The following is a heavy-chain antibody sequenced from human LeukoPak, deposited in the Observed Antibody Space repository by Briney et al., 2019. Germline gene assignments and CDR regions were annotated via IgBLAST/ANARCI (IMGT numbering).Heavy chain of an antibody. CDR3: ASGWYSSSWFQGVFHI. J-gene: IGHJ3*02. CDR2: LYIAGNT. D-gene: IGHD6-13*01. CDR1: EFNVSRNY. Sequence: GGSLKLSCVASEFNVSRNYMSWVRPAPGKGLGWVSVLYIAGNTYYADSVRGRFTVSKHTSKNTFYLQMNSLRDGDTAVYYCASGWYSSSWFQGVFHIWGQGTMVSVSS. V-gene: IGHV3-66*02.